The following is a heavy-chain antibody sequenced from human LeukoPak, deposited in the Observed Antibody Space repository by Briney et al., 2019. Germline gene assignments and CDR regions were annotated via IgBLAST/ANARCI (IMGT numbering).Heavy chain of an antibody. CDR2: ISYDGSNK. Sequence: GGSLRLSCAASGFTFSSYGMHWVRQAPGKGLEWVAVISYDGSNKYYVDSVKGRFTISRDNSKNTLYLQMNSLRAEDTAVYYCASGMNMGATTFNYYFDYWGQGTLVTVSS. V-gene: IGHV3-30*03. CDR3: ASGMNMGATTFNYYFDY. CDR1: GFTFSSYG. J-gene: IGHJ4*02. D-gene: IGHD1-26*01.